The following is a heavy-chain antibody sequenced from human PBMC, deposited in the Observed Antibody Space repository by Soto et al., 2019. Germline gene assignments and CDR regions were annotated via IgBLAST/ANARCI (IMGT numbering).Heavy chain of an antibody. Sequence: PADTRSLTCTVSGVSITIGVDDWTWIPQHAGKIVEWIGYIFYSVTTYSNRSLKSRVTISVDTTNNEFSLNLSAVSAAVTFVDYCARSVDCGGQGTLVT. CDR1: GVSITIGVDD. J-gene: IGHJ4*02. CDR3: ARSVDC. CDR2: IFYSVTT. V-gene: IGHV4-31*03.